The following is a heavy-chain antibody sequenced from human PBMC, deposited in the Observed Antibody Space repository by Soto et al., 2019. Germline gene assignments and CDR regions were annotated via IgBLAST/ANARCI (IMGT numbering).Heavy chain of an antibody. Sequence: GASVKVSCKASGFTFTSSAVQWVRQARGQRLEWIGWIVVGSGNTNYAQKFQERVTITRDMSTSTAYTELSSLRSEDTAVYYCAAVAEYYYDSSGYHTGPPIGRYWGQGTLVTVSS. D-gene: IGHD3-22*01. J-gene: IGHJ4*02. CDR2: IVVGSGNT. CDR1: GFTFTSSA. V-gene: IGHV1-58*01. CDR3: AAVAEYYYDSSGYHTGPPIGRY.